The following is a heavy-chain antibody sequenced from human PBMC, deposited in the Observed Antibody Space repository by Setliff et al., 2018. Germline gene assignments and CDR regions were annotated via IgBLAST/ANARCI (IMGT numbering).Heavy chain of an antibody. CDR2: FHTGGST. Sequence: SETLSLTCTVSGDSISSGSYYWTWIRQPAGKGLEWIGHFHTGGSTKYNPSLKSRVTISIDTSKTQFSLRLSSVTAADTAVYYCVRDRDGYNSPFFDYWGQGILVTVSS. CDR3: VRDRDGYNSPFFDY. D-gene: IGHD5-12*01. V-gene: IGHV4-61*09. J-gene: IGHJ4*02. CDR1: GDSISSGSYY.